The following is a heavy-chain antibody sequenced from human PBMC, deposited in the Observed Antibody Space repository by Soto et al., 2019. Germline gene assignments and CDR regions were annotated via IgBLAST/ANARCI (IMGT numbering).Heavy chain of an antibody. CDR2: ITGSSSNL. CDR1: GFTFRYYA. J-gene: IGHJ4*02. D-gene: IGHD3-9*01. CDR3: AKGGAVYGLLTPDY. V-gene: IGHV3-23*01. Sequence: EVQLLESGGVLEQPGGSLRLSCAASGFTFRYYAMSWVRQAPGKGLEWVTTITGSSSNLYYSDSVKGRFAISRDNYKNPLYLQMDSLTAEATAVYYCAKGGAVYGLLTPDYWGQGTLVTVSS.